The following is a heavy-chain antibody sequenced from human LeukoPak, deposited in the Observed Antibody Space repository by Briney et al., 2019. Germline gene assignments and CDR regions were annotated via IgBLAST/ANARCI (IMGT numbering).Heavy chain of an antibody. D-gene: IGHD1-1*01. J-gene: IGHJ6*03. CDR3: ARSELVRYNWNDGYYYYYYMDV. CDR1: GGSISSYY. V-gene: IGHV4-4*07. CDR2: IYTSGST. Sequence: SETLSLTCTVSGGSISSYYWSWIRQPAGKGLEWIGRIYTSGSTNYNPSLKSRVTMSVDTSKNQFSLKLSSVTAADTAVYYCARSELVRYNWNDGYYYYYYMDVWGKGTTVTVSS.